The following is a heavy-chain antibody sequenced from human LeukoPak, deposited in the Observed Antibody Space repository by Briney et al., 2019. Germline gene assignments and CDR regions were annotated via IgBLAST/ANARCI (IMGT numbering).Heavy chain of an antibody. J-gene: IGHJ4*02. CDR3: TRASVVATTGVDY. Sequence: LRLSCAASGFTFDDYAMHWVRQAPGKGLEWVSGISWNSGSTGYADSVKGRFTISRDNAKNSLYLQMNSLKTEDTAVYYCTRASVVATTGVDYWGQGTLVTVSS. CDR1: GFTFDDYA. V-gene: IGHV3-9*01. D-gene: IGHD5-12*01. CDR2: ISWNSGST.